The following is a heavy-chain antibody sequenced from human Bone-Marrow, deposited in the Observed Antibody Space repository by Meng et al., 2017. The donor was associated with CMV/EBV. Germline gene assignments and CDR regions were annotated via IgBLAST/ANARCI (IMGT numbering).Heavy chain of an antibody. V-gene: IGHV4-34*01. CDR1: GGSFSGYY. CDR2: INHSGST. J-gene: IGHJ4*02. CDR3: ARGARGFDY. Sequence: LSRTRSVYGGSFSGYYWSWIRQPPGKGLEWIGEINHSGSTNYDPSLKSRVTISVDTSKNQFSLKLSSVTAADTAVYYCARGARGFDYWGQGTLVTVS.